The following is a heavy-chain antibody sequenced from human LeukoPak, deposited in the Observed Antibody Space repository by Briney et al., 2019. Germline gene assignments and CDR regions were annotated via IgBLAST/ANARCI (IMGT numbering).Heavy chain of an antibody. D-gene: IGHD3-10*01. V-gene: IGHV3-48*01. J-gene: IGHJ4*02. CDR3: ARGVLDRGFGIFDY. Sequence: PGGSLRLSCAASGFTFSSFNMNWVRQAPGKGLEWVSNISSSGSAIYYADSVKGRFTISRDNAKNSLYLQMNSLRAEDTAVYYCARGVLDRGFGIFDYWGQGSLVTVSS. CDR2: ISSSGSAI. CDR1: GFTFSSFN.